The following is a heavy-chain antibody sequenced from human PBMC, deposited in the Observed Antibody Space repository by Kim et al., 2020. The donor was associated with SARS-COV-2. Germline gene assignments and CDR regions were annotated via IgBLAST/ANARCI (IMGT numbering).Heavy chain of an antibody. CDR2: ISWNSGSI. D-gene: IGHD1-20*01. V-gene: IGHV3-9*01. CDR3: AKSPMYNWKNWYFDL. CDR1: GFTFDDYA. J-gene: IGHJ2*01. Sequence: GGSLRLSCAASGFTFDDYAMHWVRQAPGKGLEWVSGISWNSGSIGYADSVKGRFTISRDNAKNSLYLQMNSLRAEDTALYYCAKSPMYNWKNWYFDLWGRGTLVTVSS.